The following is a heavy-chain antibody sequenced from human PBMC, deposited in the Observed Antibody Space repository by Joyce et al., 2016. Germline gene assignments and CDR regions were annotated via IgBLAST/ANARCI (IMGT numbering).Heavy chain of an antibody. V-gene: IGHV3-30*03. CDR2: ISYDGINK. D-gene: IGHD3-9*01. CDR3: AGGILTGYFDY. Sequence: QGQLVASGGGVVQPGRSLRLSCAASGFTFSKYGMNWVHQAPGKGLGWVAVISYDGINKHYGDSLKGRFTISRDNSKNTLYLQMNSLRAEDTAVYYCAGGILTGYFDYWGQGTLVTVSS. CDR1: GFTFSKYG. J-gene: IGHJ4*02.